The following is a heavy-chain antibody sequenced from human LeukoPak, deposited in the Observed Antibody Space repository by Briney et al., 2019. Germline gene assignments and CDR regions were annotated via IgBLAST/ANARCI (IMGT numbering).Heavy chain of an antibody. CDR3: ARVPNIVGGSGMDV. V-gene: IGHV3-23*01. Sequence: GGSLRLSCAASGFTFSSYAMSWVRQAPGKGLESVSTISGSGGSTYYADSVKGRFTISRDNAKNSLYLQMNSLRAEDTAVYYCARVPNIVGGSGMDVWGKGTTVTVSS. D-gene: IGHD2-15*01. CDR2: ISGSGGST. CDR1: GFTFSSYA. J-gene: IGHJ6*04.